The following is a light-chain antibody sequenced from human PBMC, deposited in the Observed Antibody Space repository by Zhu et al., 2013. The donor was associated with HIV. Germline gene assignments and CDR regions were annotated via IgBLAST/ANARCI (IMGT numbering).Light chain of an antibody. CDR1: SSDVGGYNY. CDR2: DVS. Sequence: QSALTQPASVSGSPGQSITISCTGTSSDVGGYNYVSWYQHHPGKAPKLLIYDVSIRPSGVSNRFSGSKSGNTASLTISGLQADDEADFYCCSYTSTASLVFGTGTKVNVL. CDR3: CSYTSTASLV. J-gene: IGLJ1*01. V-gene: IGLV2-14*01.